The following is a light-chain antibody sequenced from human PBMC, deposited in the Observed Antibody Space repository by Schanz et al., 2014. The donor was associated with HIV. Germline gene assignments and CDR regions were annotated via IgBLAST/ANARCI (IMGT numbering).Light chain of an antibody. Sequence: EIVLTQSPGRLSLSPGERATLSCRASQSVGGSQLAWFQLKRGQPPRLLIYATSFRAVGIPDRFSGSGSETDFTLTISGLEPEDFAVYYCQQRSSWPLLTFGGGTKVEVK. CDR2: ATS. CDR1: QSVGGSQ. CDR3: QQRSSWPLLT. J-gene: IGKJ4*01. V-gene: IGKV3D-20*02.